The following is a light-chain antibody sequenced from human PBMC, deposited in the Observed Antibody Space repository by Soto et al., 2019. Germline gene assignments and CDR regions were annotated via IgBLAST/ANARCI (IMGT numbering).Light chain of an antibody. V-gene: IGKV3-15*01. CDR2: DAS. CDR1: QSVSIN. Sequence: EIVLTQSPGTLSLSPGERATLSCRASQSVSINYLAWYQQKPGQAPRLLIYDASTRATGIPARFSGSGSATEFTLTISSLQSEDFAVYSCQQYRDWPLTFGGGTKVDLK. J-gene: IGKJ4*01. CDR3: QQYRDWPLT.